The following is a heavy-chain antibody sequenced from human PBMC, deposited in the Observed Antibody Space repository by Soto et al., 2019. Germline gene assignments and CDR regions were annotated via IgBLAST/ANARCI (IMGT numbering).Heavy chain of an antibody. CDR3: ARGSSGYISSWYYFDY. J-gene: IGHJ4*02. CDR2: ISGIGGST. Sequence: WGSLGLSCAASGFTFTDYALSWVRQAPGNGLEWVATISGIGGSTYLADSVKVRLSISRDNSKNTVSLLMNSLRAEDTAVYFCARGSSGYISSWYYFDYWGRGTLVTVSS. D-gene: IGHD6-13*01. CDR1: GFTFTDYA. V-gene: IGHV3-23*01.